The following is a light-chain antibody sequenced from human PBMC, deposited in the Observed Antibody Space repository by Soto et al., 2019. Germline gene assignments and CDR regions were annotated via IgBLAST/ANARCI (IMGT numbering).Light chain of an antibody. J-gene: IGKJ4*01. CDR2: GAS. CDR3: QQYGGSPPLT. CDR1: QSVSSSY. V-gene: IGKV3-20*01. Sequence: EIVLTQSPDTLSLSPGERATLSCRASQSVSSSYLAWYQQKPGQAPRLLIYGASSRATGIPDRFSGSGSGTDFTLTISRLEPEDFALYYCQQYGGSPPLTFGGGTKVEIK.